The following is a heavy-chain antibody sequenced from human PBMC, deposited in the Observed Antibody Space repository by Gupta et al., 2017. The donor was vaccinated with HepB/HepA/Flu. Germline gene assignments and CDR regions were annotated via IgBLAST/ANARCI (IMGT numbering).Heavy chain of an antibody. CDR1: GGSISRSNW. J-gene: IGHJ5*02. D-gene: IGHD7-27*01. Sequence: QVQLQESGPGLVNPSGTLSLTCAISGGSISRSNWWSWVRQPPGKGLELIGEISQRGNTNPNPSLISRVTISLDKAKNQLSLKLNPGAAADPAVYYCAGLTGPYKWFDPWGQGTLVTVSS. CDR3: AGLTGPYKWFDP. V-gene: IGHV4-4*02. CDR2: ISQRGNT.